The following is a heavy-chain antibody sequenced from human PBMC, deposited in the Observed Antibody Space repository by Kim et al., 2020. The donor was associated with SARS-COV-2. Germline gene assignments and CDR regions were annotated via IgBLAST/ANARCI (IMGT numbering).Heavy chain of an antibody. J-gene: IGHJ6*02. CDR2: IIPIFGTA. CDR3: ARVYLEDSSGWYGGYYYYGMDV. V-gene: IGHV1-69*13. CDR1: GGTFSSYA. D-gene: IGHD6-19*01. Sequence: SVKVSCKASGGTFSSYAISWVRQAPGQGFEWMGGIIPIFGTANYAQKFQGRVTITADESTSTAYMELSSLRSEDTAVYYCARVYLEDSSGWYGGYYYYGMDVWGQGTTVTVSS.